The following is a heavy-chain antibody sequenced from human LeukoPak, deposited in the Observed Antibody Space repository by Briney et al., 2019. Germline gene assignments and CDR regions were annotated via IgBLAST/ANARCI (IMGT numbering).Heavy chain of an antibody. Sequence: GASVKVSCKASGGTFSSYAISWVRQAPGQGLEWMGGIIPIFGTANYAQKFQGRVTITADESTSTAYMELSSLRSEDTAVYYCARVALPYYDFWSGPNLLNVAQFDPWGQGTLVTVSS. J-gene: IGHJ5*02. V-gene: IGHV1-69*13. D-gene: IGHD3-3*01. CDR3: ARVALPYYDFWSGPNLLNVAQFDP. CDR2: IIPIFGTA. CDR1: GGTFSSYA.